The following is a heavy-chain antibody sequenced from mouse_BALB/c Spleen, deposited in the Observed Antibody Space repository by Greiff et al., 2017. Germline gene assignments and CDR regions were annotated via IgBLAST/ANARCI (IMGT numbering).Heavy chain of an antibody. CDR2: ISSGSSTI. V-gene: IGHV5-17*02. CDR1: GFTFSSFG. CDR3: ARSYYYGSSHYAMDY. Sequence: EVMLVESGGGLVQPGGSRKLSCAASGFTFSSFGMHWVRQAPEKGLEWVAYISSGSSTIYYADTVKGRFTISRDNPKNTLFLQMTSLRSEDTAMYYCARSYYYGSSHYAMDYWGQGTSVTVSS. J-gene: IGHJ4*01. D-gene: IGHD1-1*01.